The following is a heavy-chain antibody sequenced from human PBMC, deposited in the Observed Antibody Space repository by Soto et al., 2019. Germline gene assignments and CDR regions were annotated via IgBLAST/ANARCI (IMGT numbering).Heavy chain of an antibody. CDR1: GFTFSSYS. D-gene: IGHD3-22*01. J-gene: IGHJ4*02. CDR3: ARVNYYDSSGYYYLDY. V-gene: IGHV3-48*02. Sequence: EVQLVESGGGLVQPGGSLRLSCAASGFTFSSYSMNWVRQAPGKGLEWVSYISSSSSTIYYADSVKGRFTISRDNAKNSLYLQMNSLRDEDTAVYYCARVNYYDSSGYYYLDYWSQGTLVTVSS. CDR2: ISSSSSTI.